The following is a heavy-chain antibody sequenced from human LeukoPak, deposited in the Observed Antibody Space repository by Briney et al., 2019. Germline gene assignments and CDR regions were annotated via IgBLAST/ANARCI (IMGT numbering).Heavy chain of an antibody. CDR3: ARDRGAEYYDFWSGYFNADV. J-gene: IGHJ6*02. CDR2: ISSSGSTI. V-gene: IGHV3-11*01. Sequence: PGGSLTPSCAASGFTFSDYYMSWIRQAPGKGLEWVSYISSSGSTIYYADSVKGRFTISRDNAKNSLYLQMNSLRAEDTAVYYCARDRGAEYYDFWSGYFNADVWGQGTTVTVSS. D-gene: IGHD3-3*01. CDR1: GFTFSDYY.